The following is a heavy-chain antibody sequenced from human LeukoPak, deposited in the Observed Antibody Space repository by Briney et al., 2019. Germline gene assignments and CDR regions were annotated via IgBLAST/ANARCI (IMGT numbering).Heavy chain of an antibody. CDR1: GFMFTTCW. V-gene: IGHV3-7*01. D-gene: IGHD6-13*01. J-gene: IGHJ4*02. CDR3: GGFGYEAAVDL. CDR2: IKPDGSET. Sequence: GGSLRLSCAASGFMFTTCWMTWVRQAPGKGPEWVANIKPDGSETYYVDSVKGRFTISRDNTKSLLYLQMNSLRGEDAALYYCGGFGYEAAVDLWGQGTLVTVSS.